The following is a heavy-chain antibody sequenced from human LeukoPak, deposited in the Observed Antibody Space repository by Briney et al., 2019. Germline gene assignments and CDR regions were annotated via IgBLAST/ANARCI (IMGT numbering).Heavy chain of an antibody. D-gene: IGHD6-19*01. CDR2: LSCSGITT. CDR3: AKGIYSSGWSYFDY. J-gene: IGHJ4*01. Sequence: GGSLRLSCAASGFTFSNSAMSWVRQAPGKGLEWVSTLSCSGITTYYADSVKGRFTISRDNSKNTLYLQMNSLRAEDTAVYYCAKGIYSSGWSYFDYSGHGTLVTVSS. V-gene: IGHV3-23*01. CDR1: GFTFSNSA.